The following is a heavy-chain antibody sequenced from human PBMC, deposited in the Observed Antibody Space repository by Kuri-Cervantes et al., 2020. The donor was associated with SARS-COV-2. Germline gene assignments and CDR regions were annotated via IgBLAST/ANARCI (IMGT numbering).Heavy chain of an antibody. D-gene: IGHD1-26*01. J-gene: IGHJ6*03. Sequence: GESLKISCAASGFTFSSYSMNWVRQAPGKGLEWVAVIWYDGSNKYYADSVKGRFTISRDNSKNTLYLQMNSLRAEDTAVYYCARDRVGADHWGYYMDVWGKGTTVTVSS. CDR3: ARDRVGADHWGYYMDV. CDR1: GFTFSSYS. CDR2: IWYDGSNK. V-gene: IGHV3-33*08.